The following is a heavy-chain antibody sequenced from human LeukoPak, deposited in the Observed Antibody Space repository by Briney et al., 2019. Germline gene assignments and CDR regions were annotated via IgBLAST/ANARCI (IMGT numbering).Heavy chain of an antibody. Sequence: GASVKVSCKASGYTFTSYGISWVRQAPGQGLEWMGWISAYNGNTNYAQKLQGRVTMITDTSTTTAYMELRSLRSDDTAVYYCARNATGYPPNYWGQGTLVTVSS. V-gene: IGHV1-18*01. CDR3: ARNATGYPPNY. CDR2: ISAYNGNT. D-gene: IGHD3-9*01. J-gene: IGHJ4*02. CDR1: GYTFTSYG.